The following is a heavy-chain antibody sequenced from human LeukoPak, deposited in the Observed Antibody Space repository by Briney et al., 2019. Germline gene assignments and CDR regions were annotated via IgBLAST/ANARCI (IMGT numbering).Heavy chain of an antibody. V-gene: IGHV4-61*01. Sequence: SETLSLTCTVSGGSISSGSYYWSWIRQPPGKGLEWIGEINHSGSTNYNPSLKSRVTISVDTSKNQFSLKLSSVTAADTAVYYCARVGSYSSSWYPPYYMDVWGKGTTVTVSS. D-gene: IGHD6-13*01. CDR1: GGSISSGSYY. J-gene: IGHJ6*03. CDR3: ARVGSYSSSWYPPYYMDV. CDR2: INHSGST.